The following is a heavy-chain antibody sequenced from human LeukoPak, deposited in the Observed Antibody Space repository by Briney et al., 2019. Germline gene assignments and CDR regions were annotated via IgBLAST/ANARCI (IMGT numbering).Heavy chain of an antibody. Sequence: PSETLSLTCAVSGGSINGYYWTWIRQPPGKGLEYIGYVYYSGNTNYNPSLKSRVTISVDTSKNQFSLKLSSVTAADTAVYYCARERWLDYWGQGTLVTVSS. J-gene: IGHJ4*02. V-gene: IGHV4-59*12. CDR2: VYYSGNT. D-gene: IGHD5-24*01. CDR1: GGSINGYY. CDR3: ARERWLDY.